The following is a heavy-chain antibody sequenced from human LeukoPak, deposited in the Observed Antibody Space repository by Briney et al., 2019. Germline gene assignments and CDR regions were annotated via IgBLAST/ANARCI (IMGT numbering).Heavy chain of an antibody. Sequence: GGSLRLSCAVSGFTFSTHRMNWVRQAPGKGLEWVSYIISSSNTIYYADSVKGRFTISRDNAKNSLYLQMNSLRAEDTAVYYCARAVGHGSGSPRMDVWGKGTTVTVSS. CDR2: IISSSNTI. V-gene: IGHV3-48*01. CDR3: ARAVGHGSGSPRMDV. CDR1: GFTFSTHR. D-gene: IGHD3-10*01. J-gene: IGHJ6*04.